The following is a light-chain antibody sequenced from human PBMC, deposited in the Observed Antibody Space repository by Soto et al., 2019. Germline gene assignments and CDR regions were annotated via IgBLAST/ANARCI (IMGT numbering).Light chain of an antibody. V-gene: IGKV3-15*01. CDR2: GAS. CDR3: QQYKNWPPIT. CDR1: QGVGSS. J-gene: IGKJ5*01. Sequence: EIVMTQTPATLSVSPGERATLSCRASQGVGSSLAWYQQEPGQAPRLLIYGASTRATGIPARFSGSGSGTEFTLTISSLQSEDFAVYFCQQYKNWPPITFGHGTRLELK.